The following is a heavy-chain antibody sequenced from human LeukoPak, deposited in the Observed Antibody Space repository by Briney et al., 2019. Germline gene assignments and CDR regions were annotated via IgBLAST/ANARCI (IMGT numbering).Heavy chain of an antibody. CDR3: ARQEYVGGPDY. D-gene: IGHD3-16*01. CDR1: GGSISSSSYY. J-gene: IGHJ4*02. V-gene: IGHV4-39*01. Sequence: PSETLSLTCTVSGGSISSSSYYWGWIRQPPGKGLEWIGSIYYSGSTYYNPSLKSRVTISVDTSKNQFSLKLSSATAADTAVYYCARQEYVGGPDYWGQGTLVTVSS. CDR2: IYYSGST.